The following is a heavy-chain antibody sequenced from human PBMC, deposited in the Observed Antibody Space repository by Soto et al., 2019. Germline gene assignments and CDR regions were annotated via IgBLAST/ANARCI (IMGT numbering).Heavy chain of an antibody. Sequence: VESGGGVVQPGRSLRLSCAASGFTFSSYGMHWVRQAPGKGLEWVAVIWYDGNNKYYADSVKGRFTISRDNSKNTLYLQMNSLRAEDTAVYYCARQVVPAAPYYYYGMDVWGQGTTVAVSS. CDR3: ARQVVPAAPYYYYGMDV. J-gene: IGHJ6*02. CDR2: IWYDGNNK. V-gene: IGHV3-33*01. CDR1: GFTFSSYG. D-gene: IGHD2-2*01.